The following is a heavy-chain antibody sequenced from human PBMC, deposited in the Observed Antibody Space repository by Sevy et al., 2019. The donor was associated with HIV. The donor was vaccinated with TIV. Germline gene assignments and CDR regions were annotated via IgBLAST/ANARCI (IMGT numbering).Heavy chain of an antibody. CDR3: ARDRMIFGGQGGMDV. J-gene: IGHJ6*02. CDR1: GYSFTAYY. D-gene: IGHD3-3*01. CDR2: INPNSGDT. Sequence: ASVKVSCKASGYSFTAYYMHWLRQAPGHGLEWMGWINPNSGDTEYAQKFQGRVTMTTDTSINTAYMELSRLRSDETAVFYCARDRMIFGGQGGMDVWGQGTTVTVSS. V-gene: IGHV1-2*02.